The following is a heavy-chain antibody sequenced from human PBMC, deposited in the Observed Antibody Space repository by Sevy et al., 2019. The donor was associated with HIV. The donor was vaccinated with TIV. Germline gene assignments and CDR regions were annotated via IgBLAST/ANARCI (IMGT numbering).Heavy chain of an antibody. CDR1: GFTFSAYW. Sequence: GGSLRLSCAASGFTFSAYWMNWVRQAPGKGLEWVANIKSDGSDKHYVDSVEGRLTISRDNAKNSLYLQMYSLRVEDTAVYYCAQETVGIFDSWGQGTLVTVSS. V-gene: IGHV3-7*01. CDR3: AQETVGIFDS. CDR2: IKSDGSDK. J-gene: IGHJ4*02. D-gene: IGHD3-16*01.